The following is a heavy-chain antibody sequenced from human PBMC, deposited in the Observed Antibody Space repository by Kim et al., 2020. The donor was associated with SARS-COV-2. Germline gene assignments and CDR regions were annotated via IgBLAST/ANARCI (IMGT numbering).Heavy chain of an antibody. J-gene: IGHJ4*02. V-gene: IGHV3-30-3*01. D-gene: IGHD5-18*01. CDR1: GFTFSSYA. Sequence: GGSLRLSCAASGFTFSSYAMHWVRQAPGKGLEWVAVISYDGSNKYYADSVKGRFIISRDNSKNTLYLQMNSLRAEDTAVYYCARGGIQLWEPDYWGQGTLVTVSS. CDR3: ARGGIQLWEPDY. CDR2: ISYDGSNK.